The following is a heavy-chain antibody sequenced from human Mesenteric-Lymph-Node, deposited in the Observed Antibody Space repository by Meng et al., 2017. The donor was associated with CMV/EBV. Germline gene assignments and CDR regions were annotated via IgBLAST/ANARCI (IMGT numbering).Heavy chain of an antibody. D-gene: IGHD2/OR15-2a*01. J-gene: IGHJ4*02. Sequence: CAVSGGSISSSNWWSWVRQPPGKGLEWIGYIYYTGSTYYNPSLKSRLSISVDTSKNQFSLNLSSVTAADTAVYYCARGRRGIVNFDYWGQGTLVTVSS. V-gene: IGHV4-4*02. CDR2: IYYTGST. CDR3: ARGRRGIVNFDY. CDR1: GGSISSSNW.